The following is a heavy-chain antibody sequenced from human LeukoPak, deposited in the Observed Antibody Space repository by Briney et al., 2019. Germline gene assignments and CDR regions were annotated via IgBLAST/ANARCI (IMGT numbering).Heavy chain of an antibody. CDR3: ARGERYSSSWYEGFDGVWFDP. Sequence: KTSETLSLTCAVYGGSFSGYYWSWIRQPPGKGLEWIGEINHSGSTNYNPSLKSRVTISVDTSKNQFSLKLSSVTAADTAVYYCARGERYSSSWYEGFDGVWFDPWGQGTLVTVSS. CDR2: INHSGST. CDR1: GGSFSGYY. J-gene: IGHJ5*02. D-gene: IGHD6-13*01. V-gene: IGHV4-34*01.